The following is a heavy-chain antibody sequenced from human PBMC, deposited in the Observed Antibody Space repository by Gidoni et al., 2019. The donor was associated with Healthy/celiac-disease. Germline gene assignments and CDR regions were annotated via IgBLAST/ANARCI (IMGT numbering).Heavy chain of an antibody. D-gene: IGHD3-16*01. CDR1: GGSISMGGYY. CDR2: IYYSGST. J-gene: IGHJ4*02. Sequence: QVQLQESGPGLVKPSQTLSLTCTVSGGSISMGGYYWSWIRQHPGKGLERIGYIYYSGSTYYNPSLKSRVTISVDTYKNKFSLKLSAVTAADTAVYYCARVEIGGVLGVDYWGQGTLVTVSS. V-gene: IGHV4-31*03. CDR3: ARVEIGGVLGVDY.